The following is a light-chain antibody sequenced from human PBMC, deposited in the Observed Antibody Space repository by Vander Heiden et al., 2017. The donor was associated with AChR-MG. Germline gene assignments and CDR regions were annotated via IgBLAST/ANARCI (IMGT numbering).Light chain of an antibody. V-gene: IGKV1-39*01. CDR1: QTISSY. CDR2: AAS. Sequence: DIQMTQSPSSLSASVGDRVTITCRASQTISSYLNWYQQKPGKAPKLLIYAASTLETGIPSRISGGGSGTEFTLTISSLQPGDFATYFCQQSDGTPLTFGGGTRVEI. J-gene: IGKJ4*01. CDR3: QQSDGTPLT.